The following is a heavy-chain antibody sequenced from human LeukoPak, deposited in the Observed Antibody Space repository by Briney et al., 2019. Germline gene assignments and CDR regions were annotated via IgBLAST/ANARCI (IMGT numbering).Heavy chain of an antibody. CDR1: GYTFTSYG. V-gene: IGHV1-18*01. J-gene: IGHJ3*02. D-gene: IGHD5-24*01. CDR2: ISAYDGNT. Sequence: ASVKVSCKASGYTFTSYGISWVRQAPGQGLEWMGWISAYDGNTNYAQKLQGRVTMTTDTSTSTAYMELRSLRSVDTAVYYCARDRAPAMRWLQLQADAFDIWGQGTMVTVSS. CDR3: ARDRAPAMRWLQLQADAFDI.